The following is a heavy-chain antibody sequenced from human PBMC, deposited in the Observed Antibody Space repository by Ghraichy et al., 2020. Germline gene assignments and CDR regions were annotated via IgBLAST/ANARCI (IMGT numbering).Heavy chain of an antibody. D-gene: IGHD3-22*01. CDR2: INHSGST. J-gene: IGHJ6*02. CDR3: ARKGLRVVNTNPKKGTSYYYYYGMDV. CDR1: GGSFSGYY. V-gene: IGHV4-34*01. Sequence: CAVYGGSFSGYYWSWIRQPPGKGLEWIGEINHSGSTNYHPSLKSRVTISVDTSKHQFSLKLSSVTAADTAVYYCARKGLRVVNTNPKKGTSYYYYYGMDVWGQASTVTVSS.